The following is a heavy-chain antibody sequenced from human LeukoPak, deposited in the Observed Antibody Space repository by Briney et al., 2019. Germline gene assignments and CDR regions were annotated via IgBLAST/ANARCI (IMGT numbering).Heavy chain of an antibody. V-gene: IGHV3-15*01. CDR2: IKGKTDGVTT. Sequence: GGSLRLSCAASGFTFSNAWMSWVRQAPGKGLEWVGRIKGKTDGVTTDYAAPVKGRFSISRDDSKSTLCLQMNSLQTEDTAVYYCTADGTRSGIAAPDYWGQGTLVTVSS. J-gene: IGHJ4*02. CDR1: GFTFSNAW. D-gene: IGHD6-13*01. CDR3: TADGTRSGIAAPDY.